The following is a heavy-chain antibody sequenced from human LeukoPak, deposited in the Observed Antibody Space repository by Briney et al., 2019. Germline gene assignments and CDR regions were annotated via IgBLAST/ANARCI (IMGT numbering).Heavy chain of an antibody. J-gene: IGHJ4*02. CDR3: ARSRSGIAAAEYNY. Sequence: SETLSLTCTVSGGSISSSSYYWGWIRQPPGKGLEWIGSIYYSGSTNYNPSLKSRVTISVDTSKNQFSLKLSSVTAADTAVYYCARSRSGIAAAEYNYWGQGTLVTVSS. CDR2: IYYSGST. V-gene: IGHV4-39*07. CDR1: GGSISSSSYY. D-gene: IGHD6-13*01.